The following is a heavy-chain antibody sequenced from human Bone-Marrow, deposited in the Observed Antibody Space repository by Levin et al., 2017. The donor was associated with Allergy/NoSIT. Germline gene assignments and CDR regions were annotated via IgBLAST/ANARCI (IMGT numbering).Heavy chain of an antibody. J-gene: IGHJ3*02. CDR3: AKVFGIAVASDAFDI. D-gene: IGHD6-19*01. V-gene: IGHV3-23*01. CDR2: ISGSGGST. CDR1: GFTFSSYA. Sequence: TGGSLRLSCAASGFTFSSYAMSWVRQAPGKGLEWVSAISGSGGSTYYADSVKGRFTISRDNSKNTLYLQMNSLRAEDTAVYYCAKVFGIAVASDAFDIWGQGTMVTVSS.